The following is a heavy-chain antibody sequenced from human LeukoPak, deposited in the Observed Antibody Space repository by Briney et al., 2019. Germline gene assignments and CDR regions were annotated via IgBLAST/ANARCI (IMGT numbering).Heavy chain of an antibody. CDR2: ISAYNGIT. V-gene: IGHV1-18*01. CDR1: GYTFTSYG. Sequence: ASVKVSCKASGYTFTSYGISWVRQAPGQGLEWMGWISAYNGITNYAQKLQGRVTMTTDTSTSTAYMELRSLRSDDTAVYYCARDRRGVYTIFGVVIREGDWFDPWGQGTLVTVSS. CDR3: ARDRRGVYTIFGVVIREGDWFDP. J-gene: IGHJ5*02. D-gene: IGHD3-3*01.